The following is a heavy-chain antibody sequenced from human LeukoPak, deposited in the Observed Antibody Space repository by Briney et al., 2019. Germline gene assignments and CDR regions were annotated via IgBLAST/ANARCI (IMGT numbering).Heavy chain of an antibody. Sequence: SETLSLTCTVSSGSISSGGYYWNWIRQHPGKGLEWIGSIFYSGSTYYNPSLKSRVTISVDTSKDQFSLRLSSVTAADTAAYYCAIGGYGAGFDYWGQGTLVTVSS. D-gene: IGHD4-17*01. CDR1: SGSISSGGYY. CDR3: AIGGYGAGFDY. J-gene: IGHJ4*02. V-gene: IGHV4-31*03. CDR2: IFYSGST.